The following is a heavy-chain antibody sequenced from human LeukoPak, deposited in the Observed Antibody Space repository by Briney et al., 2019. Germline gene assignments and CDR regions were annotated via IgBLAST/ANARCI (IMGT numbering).Heavy chain of an antibody. CDR1: GGSFSGYY. D-gene: IGHD2-2*01. V-gene: IGHV4-34*01. CDR2: INHSGST. CDR3: ARGIVVVLAAIQQHYYYGMDV. Sequence: SETLSLTCAVYGGSFSGYYWSWIRQPPGKGLEWIGEINHSGSTNYNPSLKSRVTISVDTSKNQFSLKLSSVTAADTAVYYCARGIVVVLAAIQQHYYYGMDVWGQGTTVTVSS. J-gene: IGHJ6*02.